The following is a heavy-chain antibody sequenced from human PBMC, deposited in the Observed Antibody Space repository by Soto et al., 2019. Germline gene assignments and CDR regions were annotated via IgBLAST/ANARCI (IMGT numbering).Heavy chain of an antibody. J-gene: IGHJ4*02. CDR3: ARDSGYSYGFPFDY. CDR2: IYYSGST. D-gene: IGHD5-18*01. V-gene: IGHV4-61*01. Sequence: SETLSLTCTVSGGSVSSGSYYWSWIRQPPGKGLEWIGYIYYSGSTNYNPSLKSRVTISVDTSKNQFSLKLSSVTAADTAVYYCARDSGYSYGFPFDYWGQGTLVTVSS. CDR1: GGSVSSGSYY.